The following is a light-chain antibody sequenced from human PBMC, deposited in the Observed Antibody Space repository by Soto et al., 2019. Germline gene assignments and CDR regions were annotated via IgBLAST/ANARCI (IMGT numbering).Light chain of an antibody. CDR1: QTISSW. CDR3: QQYDNLVSIT. Sequence: DIQMTQSPSTLSGSVGDRVTITCRASQTISSWLAWYQQKPGKAPKLLIYDASNLETGVPSRFSGSGSGTDFTFTISSLQPEDIATYYCQQYDNLVSITFGQGTRLEI. J-gene: IGKJ5*01. CDR2: DAS. V-gene: IGKV1-33*01.